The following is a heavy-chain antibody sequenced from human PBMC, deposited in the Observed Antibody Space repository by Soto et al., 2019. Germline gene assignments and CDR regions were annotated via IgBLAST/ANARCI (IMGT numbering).Heavy chain of an antibody. Sequence: PSETLSLTCTVSGGSISSYYWSWIRQPPGKGLEWIGYIYYSGSTNYNPSLKSRVTISVDTSKNQFSLKLSSVTAADTAVYYCAGFFGNDVDYFDYWGQGTLVTVSS. CDR1: GGSISSYY. CDR3: AGFFGNDVDYFDY. CDR2: IYYSGST. V-gene: IGHV4-59*01. D-gene: IGHD1-1*01. J-gene: IGHJ4*02.